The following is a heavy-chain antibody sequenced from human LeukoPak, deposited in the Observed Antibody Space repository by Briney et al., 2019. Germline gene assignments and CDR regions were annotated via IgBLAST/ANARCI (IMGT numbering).Heavy chain of an antibody. Sequence: GGSLRLSCAASGLSLSSNNMHWVRQAPGGGLEWLSYISAGSGTVFSADSVKGRFSISRGNARESLFLQMNSLRVEDTAVYYCARDLGLRRMIWGRGTLVIVSS. J-gene: IGHJ2*01. CDR2: ISAGSGTV. CDR3: ARDLGLRRMI. CDR1: GLSLSSNN. V-gene: IGHV3-48*04.